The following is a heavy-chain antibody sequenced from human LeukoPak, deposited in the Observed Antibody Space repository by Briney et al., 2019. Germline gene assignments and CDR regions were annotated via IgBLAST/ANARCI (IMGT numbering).Heavy chain of an antibody. CDR2: INPSGGST. CDR3: ARVSYGPGVDY. CDR1: GYTFTSYY. Sequence: ASVKVSCKASGYTFTSYYMHGVRQAPGQGLEWMGIINPSGGSTSYAQKFQGRVTMTRDMSTSTVYMELSSLRSEDTAVYYCARVSYGPGVDYWGQGTLVTVSS. D-gene: IGHD5-18*01. V-gene: IGHV1-46*01. J-gene: IGHJ4*02.